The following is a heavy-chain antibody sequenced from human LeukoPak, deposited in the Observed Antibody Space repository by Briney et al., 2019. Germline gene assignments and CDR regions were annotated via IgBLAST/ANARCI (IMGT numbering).Heavy chain of an antibody. V-gene: IGHV3-15*01. J-gene: IGHJ4*02. CDR2: IKSKTDGGTT. D-gene: IGHD3-10*01. Sequence: GGSLRLSCAASGFTFSNAWMSWVRQAPRKGPEWVGRIKSKTDGGTTDCAAPVKGRFTISRDDSKNTLYLRMNSLKTEDTAVYYCTTDLWFGELSGDYWGQGTLVTVSS. CDR3: TTDLWFGELSGDY. CDR1: GFTFSNAW.